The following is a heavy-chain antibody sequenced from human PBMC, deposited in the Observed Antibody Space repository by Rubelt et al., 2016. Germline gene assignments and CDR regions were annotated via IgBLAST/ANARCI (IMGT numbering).Heavy chain of an antibody. J-gene: IGHJ4*02. CDR2: IYHTGST. D-gene: IGHD1-26*01. CDR1: GGSVSSGSHY. Sequence: QLQLLESGPRLVKPSGTLSLTCSISGGSVSSGSHYWGWLRQPPGQGLEWIANIYHTGSTYYNPSLKSRVTISVDTSKNQFSLELSSVTAADTAVYYCARLVVGATVDYWGQGTLVTVSS. CDR3: ARLVVGATVDY. V-gene: IGHV4-39*01.